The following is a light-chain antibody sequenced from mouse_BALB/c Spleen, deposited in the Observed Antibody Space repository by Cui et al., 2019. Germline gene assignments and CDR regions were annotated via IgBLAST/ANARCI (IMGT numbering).Light chain of an antibody. V-gene: IGKV6-15*01. Sequence: DIVMTQSHKFMSTSVGDRVSVTCKASQNVGTNVAWYQQKPGQSPKALIYSASYRYSGVPERFTGSGSGTDFTLTISNVQSEDLAEYFCQHYNSYPFTFGSGTKLEIK. CDR1: QNVGTN. CDR3: QHYNSYPFT. CDR2: SAS. J-gene: IGKJ4*01.